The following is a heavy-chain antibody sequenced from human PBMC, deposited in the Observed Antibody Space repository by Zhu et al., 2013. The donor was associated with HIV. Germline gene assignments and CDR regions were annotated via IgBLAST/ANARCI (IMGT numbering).Heavy chain of an antibody. V-gene: IGHV1-3*01. D-gene: IGHD3-10*01. Sequence: QVQLVQSGAEVKKPGASVKVSCKASGYTFTSYAMHWVRQAPGQRLEWMGWINAGNGNTKYSQKFQGRVTITRDTSASTAYMELSSLRSEDTAVYYCARTWMVRGVSPYYFDYWGQGTLVTVSS. CDR1: GYTFTSYA. CDR3: ARTWMVRGVSPYYFDY. J-gene: IGHJ4*02. CDR2: INAGNGNT.